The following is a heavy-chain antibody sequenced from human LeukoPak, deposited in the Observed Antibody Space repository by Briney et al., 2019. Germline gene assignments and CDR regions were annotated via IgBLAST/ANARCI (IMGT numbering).Heavy chain of an antibody. CDR2: VFYSGTT. D-gene: IGHD3-10*01. Sequence: SETLSLTCTVSGFSLRSPNHYWGWIRQAPGKGLEWIGTVFYSGTTYYNPPLRRRVSISVDTSKNQFSLRVRYVTAADTALYYCARHNYNYDASGSYRSPFDNWGQGTLVTVSS. CDR3: ARHNYNYDASGSYRSPFDN. CDR1: GFSLRSPNHY. V-gene: IGHV4-39*01. J-gene: IGHJ4*01.